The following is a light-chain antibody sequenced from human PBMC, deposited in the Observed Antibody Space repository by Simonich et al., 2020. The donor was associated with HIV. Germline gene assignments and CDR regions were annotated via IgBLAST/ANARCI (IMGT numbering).Light chain of an antibody. Sequence: EIVMTQSPATLSVSPGERATLSCRASQNIAGNLAWYQPKPGQAPRLLIYYASTRATGVPARFSGSGFGTDFTLTISSMQSEDFAVYCCQQCNNWPPGTFGQGTKVEIK. J-gene: IGKJ1*01. CDR3: QQCNNWPPGT. V-gene: IGKV3-15*01. CDR1: QNIAGN. CDR2: YAS.